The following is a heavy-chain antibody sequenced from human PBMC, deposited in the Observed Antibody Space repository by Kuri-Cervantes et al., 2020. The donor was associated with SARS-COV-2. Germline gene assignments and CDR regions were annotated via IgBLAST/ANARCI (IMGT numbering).Heavy chain of an antibody. CDR2: ITSIFGTA. D-gene: IGHD6-19*01. J-gene: IGHJ3*02. V-gene: IGHV1-69*15. Sequence: GGSLRLSCKASGGTFSSYAISWVRQAPGKGLEWMGRITSIFGTANYAQKFQGRVTITADESTSTSYMELGSLRSEDTAVYYCARAFWGGDKWLAPKEHAFDIWGQGTMVTVSS. CDR3: ARAFWGGDKWLAPKEHAFDI. CDR1: GGTFSSYA.